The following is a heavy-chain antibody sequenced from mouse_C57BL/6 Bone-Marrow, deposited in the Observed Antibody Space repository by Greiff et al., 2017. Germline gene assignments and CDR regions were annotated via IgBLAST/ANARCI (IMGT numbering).Heavy chain of an antibody. J-gene: IGHJ2*01. CDR1: GYTFTDHT. Sequence: QVQLQQSDAELVKPGASVQISCKVSGYTFTDHTIHWMKQRPEQGLEWIGYIYPRDGSTKNNEKFNGKATVTADKSSSTAYMQLNSLTSEDSAVDFYARPYYDYFDYWGQGTTLTVSS. V-gene: IGHV1-78*01. CDR3: ARPYYDYFDY. D-gene: IGHD2-4*01. CDR2: IYPRDGST.